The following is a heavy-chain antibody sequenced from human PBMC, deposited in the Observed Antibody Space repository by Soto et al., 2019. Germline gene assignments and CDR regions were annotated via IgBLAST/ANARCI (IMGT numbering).Heavy chain of an antibody. D-gene: IGHD6-19*01. J-gene: IGHJ4*02. CDR3: AKGGRQWLVTSDFNY. CDR1: GFTFSDYA. Sequence: VQLVESGGGVVQPGRSLRLSCAASGFTFSDYAMHWVRQAPGKGLEWVAVVSHDGRNTHYADCVKRRFTITRDSSKNTATLEMTMLRAEDTAVYYCAKGGRQWLVTSDFNYWGQGALVTVSS. CDR2: VSHDGRNT. V-gene: IGHV3-30*18.